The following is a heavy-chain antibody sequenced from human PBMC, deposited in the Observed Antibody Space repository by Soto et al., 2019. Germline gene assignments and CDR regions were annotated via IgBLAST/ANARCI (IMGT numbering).Heavy chain of an antibody. Sequence: WETLSLTCTVSGGSISGYYWHWIRLPPGKGLEWIGYIYFSGSTNYNPSLKSRVTISVDTSKNQFSLKLSSVTTADTAVYYCAKAGGGPLTWFDPWGQGTLLTVSS. D-gene: IGHD2-15*01. J-gene: IGHJ5*02. V-gene: IGHV4-59*01. CDR1: GGSISGYY. CDR3: AKAGGGPLTWFDP. CDR2: IYFSGST.